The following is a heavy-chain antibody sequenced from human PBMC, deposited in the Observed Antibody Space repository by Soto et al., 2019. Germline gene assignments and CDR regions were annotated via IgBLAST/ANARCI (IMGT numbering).Heavy chain of an antibody. Sequence: GGSLRLSCAASGFTFSSYAMSWVRQAPGKGLEWVSAISGSGGSTYYADSVKGRFTISRGNSKNTLYLQMNSLRAEDTAVYYCAKPYGDYSAAYYYYMDVWGKGTTVTVSS. CDR3: AKPYGDYSAAYYYYMDV. D-gene: IGHD4-17*01. V-gene: IGHV3-23*01. CDR2: ISGSGGST. CDR1: GFTFSSYA. J-gene: IGHJ6*03.